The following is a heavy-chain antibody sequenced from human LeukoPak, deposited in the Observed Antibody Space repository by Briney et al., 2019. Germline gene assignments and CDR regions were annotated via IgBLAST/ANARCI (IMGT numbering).Heavy chain of an antibody. V-gene: IGHV3-23*01. Sequence: GGSLRLSCAASGFTFSSYAMSWVRQAPGKGLEWVTGFSGGDGSTSYADSVKGRFTISRDNSKNTLYLQMNSLRAEDTAVYYCAKGKVVPATIYDYWGQGTLVTVSS. CDR2: FSGGDGST. CDR3: AKGKVVPATIYDY. D-gene: IGHD2-2*02. CDR1: GFTFSSYA. J-gene: IGHJ4*02.